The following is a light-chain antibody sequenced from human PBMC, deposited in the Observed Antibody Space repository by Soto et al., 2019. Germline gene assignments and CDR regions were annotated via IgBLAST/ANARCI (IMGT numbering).Light chain of an antibody. V-gene: IGKV1-5*03. CDR3: QHYNSYSEA. CDR1: QTISSR. CDR2: QAS. Sequence: DIQMTQSPSTLSGSVGDRVTITCRASQTISSRLAWYQQKPGKAPKLLIYQASTLKSGVPSRFSGSGSGTEFTLTISSLQPDDFATYYCQHYNSYSEAFGQGTKVELK. J-gene: IGKJ1*01.